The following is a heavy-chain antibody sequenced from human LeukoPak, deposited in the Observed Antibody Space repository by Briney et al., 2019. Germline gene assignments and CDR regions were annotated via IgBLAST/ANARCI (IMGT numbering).Heavy chain of an antibody. J-gene: IGHJ4*02. D-gene: IGHD6-13*01. Sequence: GGSLRLSCAASGFTFSSYSMNWVRQAPGKGLEWVSYISSSSSTIYYADSVKGRFTISRDNAKNSLYLQMNSLRAEDTAVYYCARLGRGAGNDFDYWGQGTLVTVSS. V-gene: IGHV3-48*01. CDR1: GFTFSSYS. CDR2: ISSSSSTI. CDR3: ARLGRGAGNDFDY.